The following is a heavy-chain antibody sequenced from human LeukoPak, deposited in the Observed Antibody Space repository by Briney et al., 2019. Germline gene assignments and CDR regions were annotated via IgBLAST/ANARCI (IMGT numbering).Heavy chain of an antibody. CDR1: GGSISSYY. D-gene: IGHD6-19*01. CDR2: IYYSGST. J-gene: IGHJ4*02. CDR3: ARARPTRYSSGWYGY. V-gene: IGHV4-59*12. Sequence: SETLSLTCTVSGGSISSYYWSWIRQPPGKGLEWIGYIYYSGSTNYNPSLKSRVTISVDTSKNQFSLKLSSVTAADTAVYYCARARPTRYSSGWYGYWGQGTLVTVSS.